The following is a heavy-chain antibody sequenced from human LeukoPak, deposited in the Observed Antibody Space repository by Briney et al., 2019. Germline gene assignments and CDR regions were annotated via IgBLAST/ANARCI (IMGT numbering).Heavy chain of an antibody. CDR2: ISSSGSTI. CDR1: GFTFSSYE. Sequence: GGSLRLSCAASGFTFSSYEMNWVRQAPGKGLEWVSYISSSGSTIYYADSVKGRFTISRDNAKNSLYLQMNSLRAEDTAVYYCARDGHRARGYCSGGSCSTYWGQGTLVTVSS. D-gene: IGHD2-15*01. V-gene: IGHV3-48*03. CDR3: ARDGHRARGYCSGGSCSTY. J-gene: IGHJ4*02.